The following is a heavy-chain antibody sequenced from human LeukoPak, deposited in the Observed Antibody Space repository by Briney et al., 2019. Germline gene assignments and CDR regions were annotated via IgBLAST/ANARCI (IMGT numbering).Heavy chain of an antibody. J-gene: IGHJ5*02. D-gene: IGHD3-3*01. V-gene: IGHV4-34*01. CDR1: GGSFSGYY. CDR2: INHSGST. CDR3: ARGPPWRRWFDP. Sequence: SETLSLTCAVYGGSFSGYYWSWIRQPSGKGLEWIGEINHSGSTNYNPSLKSRVTISVDTSKNQFSLKLSSVTAADTAVYYCARGPPWRRWFDPWGQGTLVTVSS.